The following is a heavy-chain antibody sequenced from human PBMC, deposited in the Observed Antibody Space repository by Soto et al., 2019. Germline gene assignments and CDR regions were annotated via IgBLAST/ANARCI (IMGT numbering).Heavy chain of an antibody. CDR3: ARGGPAAGFDL. Sequence: ASVKVSCKSSGYTFTSNDINWVRQASGRGLEWMGWMKPSTGDSGYAQDFQGRITMTRDTATSTAYMELSSLRSEDTAVYYCARGGPAAGFDLWGQGTLVTVSS. J-gene: IGHJ4*02. CDR1: GYTFTSND. CDR2: MKPSTGDS. V-gene: IGHV1-8*01. D-gene: IGHD6-13*01.